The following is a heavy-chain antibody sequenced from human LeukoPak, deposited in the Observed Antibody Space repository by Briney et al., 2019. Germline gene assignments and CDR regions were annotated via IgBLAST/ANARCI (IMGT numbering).Heavy chain of an antibody. CDR3: ARGRSSIDY. Sequence: GGSLRLSCAASGFTFSSYGMHWVRQAPGKGLEWVANIKQDGSEKYYVDSVKGRFTISRDNAKNSLYLQMNSLRVEDTAVYYCARGRSSIDYWGQGTLVTVSS. J-gene: IGHJ4*02. CDR1: GFTFSSYG. V-gene: IGHV3-7*01. CDR2: IKQDGSEK.